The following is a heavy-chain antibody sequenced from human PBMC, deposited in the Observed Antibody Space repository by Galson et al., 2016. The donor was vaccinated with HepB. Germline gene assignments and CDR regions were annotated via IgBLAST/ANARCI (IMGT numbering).Heavy chain of an antibody. V-gene: IGHV3-15*07. Sequence: SLRLSCAVSSFNAWMNWVRQAPGKGLEWVGRMKSKGSGGTTDYAAPVEGRFTISRDDSKNTLYLQMNSLKTEDTAIYHCTTDKGDCSGGTCRGIAFDVWGQGTMVTVSS. CDR1: SFNAW. CDR3: TTDKGDCSGGTCRGIAFDV. J-gene: IGHJ3*01. CDR2: MKSKGSGGTT. D-gene: IGHD2-15*01.